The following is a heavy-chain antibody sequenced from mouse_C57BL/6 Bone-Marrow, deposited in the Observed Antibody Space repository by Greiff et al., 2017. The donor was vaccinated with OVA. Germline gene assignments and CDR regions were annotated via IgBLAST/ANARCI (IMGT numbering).Heavy chain of an antibody. CDR1: GYTFTSYG. CDR3: AREALPRITTVVATPCVEV. J-gene: IGHJ1*03. CDR2: IYPRSGNT. D-gene: IGHD1-1*01. Sequence: QVQLQQSGAELARPGASVKLSCTASGYTFTSYGISWVKQSTGQGLEWIGEIYPRSGNTYYHEKFKGKATLTADKSSSTAYMELRSRTSEDAAVYFCAREALPRITTVVATPCVEVWGTGTTVTVSS. V-gene: IGHV1-81*01.